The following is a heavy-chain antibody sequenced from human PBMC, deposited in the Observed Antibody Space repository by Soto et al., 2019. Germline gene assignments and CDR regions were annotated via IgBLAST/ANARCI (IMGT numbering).Heavy chain of an antibody. CDR1: GGTFSSYT. V-gene: IGHV1-69*02. J-gene: IGHJ4*02. CDR3: ASPNPHRRSGFVFDY. CDR2: IIPILGIP. Sequence: QVQLVQSGAEVKKPGSSVKVSCKASGGTFSSYTISWVRQAPGQGLEWMGRIIPILGIPNYAQKFQGRVRITADKSTSTAYMERRSLRSEEAAVYYYASPNPHRRSGFVFDYWGQGTLVTVSS. D-gene: IGHD3-16*02.